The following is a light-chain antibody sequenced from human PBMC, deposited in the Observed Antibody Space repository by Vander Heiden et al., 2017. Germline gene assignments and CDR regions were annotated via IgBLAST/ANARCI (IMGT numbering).Light chain of an antibody. CDR3: QHEKT. CDR1: QSVSSN. V-gene: IGKV3-15*01. J-gene: IGKJ1*01. CDR2: GAL. Sequence: EIVITQSPATLSVSPGERATLSCRASQSVSSNLAWYQQKPGQAPRLLIYGALTRATGIPARFSGSGSGTEFTLTISSLQSEDFAVYYCQHEKTFGQGTKVEIK.